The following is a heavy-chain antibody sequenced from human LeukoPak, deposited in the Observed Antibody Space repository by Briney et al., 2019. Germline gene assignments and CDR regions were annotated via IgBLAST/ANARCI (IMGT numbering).Heavy chain of an antibody. Sequence: ASVKVSCKASGYTFTSYAISWVRQVPGQGLEWMGWISVYSGKTDYPQKVQDRATMTTDTSTNTAYMELRSLRSDDTAVYYCARGIHSGNSGPYYFDYWGQGTLVTVSS. D-gene: IGHD1-26*01. CDR2: ISVYSGKT. CDR1: GYTFTSYA. V-gene: IGHV1-18*01. CDR3: ARGIHSGNSGPYYFDY. J-gene: IGHJ4*02.